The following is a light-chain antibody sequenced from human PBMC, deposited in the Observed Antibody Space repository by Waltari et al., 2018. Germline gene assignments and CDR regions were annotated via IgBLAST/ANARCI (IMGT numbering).Light chain of an antibody. CDR3: CSYAGSYTYV. V-gene: IGLV2-11*01. Sequence: QSALTQPRPVSGSPGQSVPIPCTETSSRVGGYNYLSWYQQHPGKAPKLIIYDVSKRPSGVPDRFSGSKSGNTASLTISGLQAEDEADYYCCSYAGSYTYVFGTGTKVTVL. CDR1: SSRVGGYNY. J-gene: IGLJ1*01. CDR2: DVS.